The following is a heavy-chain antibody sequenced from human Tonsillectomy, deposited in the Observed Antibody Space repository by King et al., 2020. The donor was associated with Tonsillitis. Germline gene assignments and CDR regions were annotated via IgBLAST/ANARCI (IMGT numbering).Heavy chain of an antibody. D-gene: IGHD3-10*01. CDR2: ISSSISTI. Sequence: VQLVESGGGLVQPGGSLRLSCAASGFTFSSYSMNWVRQAPGEGLEWVAYISSSISTIYYSDSVNGRFTISRDNAKNSLYLQMNSLRAEDTAVYYCARDRGSGSYYNIDYWGQGTLVTVSS. V-gene: IGHV3-48*01. CDR3: ARDRGSGSYYNIDY. CDR1: GFTFSSYS. J-gene: IGHJ4*02.